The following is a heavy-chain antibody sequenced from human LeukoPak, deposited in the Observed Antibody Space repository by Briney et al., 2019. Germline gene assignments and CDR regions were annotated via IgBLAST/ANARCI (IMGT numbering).Heavy chain of an antibody. J-gene: IGHJ4*02. CDR3: ARDRLASDY. CDR1: GGSISSYY. V-gene: IGHV4-59*13. D-gene: IGHD6-19*01. Sequence: SETLSLTCTVSGGSISSYYWSWIRQPPGKGLEWIGYIYYSGSTNYNPSLKSRVTISVDTSKNQFSLKLSSVTAADTAVYYCARDRLASDYWGQGTLDTVSS. CDR2: IYYSGST.